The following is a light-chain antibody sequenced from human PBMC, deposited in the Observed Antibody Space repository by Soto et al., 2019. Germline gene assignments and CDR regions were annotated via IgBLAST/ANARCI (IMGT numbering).Light chain of an antibody. CDR3: NSYTTLSNRV. CDR1: GTDIGAYNY. V-gene: IGLV2-14*01. J-gene: IGLJ1*01. CDR2: EVT. Sequence: QSALTQPASVSGSPGQTITISCTGTGTDIGAYNYVSWYQQHPGKAPKLLIYEVTNRPSGVSNRFSGSKSGNTASLTISGLQAEDEANYYCNSYTTLSNRVFGTGTKVTVL.